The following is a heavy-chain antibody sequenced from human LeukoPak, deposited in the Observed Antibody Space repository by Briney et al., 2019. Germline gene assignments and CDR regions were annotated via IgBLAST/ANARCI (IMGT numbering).Heavy chain of an antibody. V-gene: IGHV3-74*01. CDR3: ARVPPPTDSYSSNLGYYYYGMDV. Sequence: GGSLRLACAASGLTFSSYWMHWVRQAPGKGLVWVSRINSDGSSTSYADSVKGRLTIYRDNAKNTLYLQMNSLIAEDTGGYYRARVPPPTDSYSSNLGYYYYGMDVWGQGTTVTVSS. D-gene: IGHD6-13*01. CDR1: GLTFSSYW. CDR2: INSDGSST. J-gene: IGHJ6*02.